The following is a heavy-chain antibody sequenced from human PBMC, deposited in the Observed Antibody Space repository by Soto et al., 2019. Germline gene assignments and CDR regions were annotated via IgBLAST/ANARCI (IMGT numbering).Heavy chain of an antibody. CDR2: INPNSGGT. V-gene: IGHV1-2*04. Sequence: ASVKVDCKASGYTFTGYYMHWLLQANGQGLEWMGWINPNSGGTNYAQKFQGWVTMTRDTSISTAYMELSRLRSDDTAVYYCARVRGYSGYGSFDYWGQGTLVTVSS. CDR1: GYTFTGYY. J-gene: IGHJ4*02. CDR3: ARVRGYSGYGSFDY. D-gene: IGHD5-12*01.